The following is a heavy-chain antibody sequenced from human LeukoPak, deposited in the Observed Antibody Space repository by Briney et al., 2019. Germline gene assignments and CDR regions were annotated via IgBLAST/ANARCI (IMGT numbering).Heavy chain of an antibody. V-gene: IGHV3-7*01. D-gene: IGHD4-23*01. J-gene: IGHJ4*02. CDR2: IKEDGSEI. Sequence: GGTLRLSCAASAFTFSNFWMSWVREAPGKGLEWVANIKEDGSEINYLDSAKGQFTSTRDNAKNSLYLQMNSLRVDDTAVYYCAKDRGYSTFDYWGQGTLVTVSS. CDR3: AKDRGYSTFDY. CDR1: AFTFSNFW.